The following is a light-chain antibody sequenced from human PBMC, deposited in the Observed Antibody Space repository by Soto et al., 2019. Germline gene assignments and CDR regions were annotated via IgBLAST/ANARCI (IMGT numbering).Light chain of an antibody. V-gene: IGLV4-60*02. CDR2: VESSGTF. Sequence: QSVLTQSSSASASLGSSVKLTCTLSSGHGNYIIAWHQQQPGKAPRYLMKVESSGTFNKGSGVPDRFSGYRSGADRYLTISNLQFEDEADYYCETWDSNTWVFGGGTKLTVL. CDR1: SGHGNYI. CDR3: ETWDSNTWV. J-gene: IGLJ3*02.